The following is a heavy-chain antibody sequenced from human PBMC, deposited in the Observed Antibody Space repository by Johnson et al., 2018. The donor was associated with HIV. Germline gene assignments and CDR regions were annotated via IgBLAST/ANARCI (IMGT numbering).Heavy chain of an antibody. J-gene: IGHJ3*02. CDR3: AKVGIVGATTGAFDI. V-gene: IGHV3-33*06. CDR1: GFTFSSYG. CDR2: IWYDGSNK. Sequence: EQLVESGGGVVQPGRSLRLSCAASGFTFSSYGMHWVRQAPGKGLEWVAVIWYDGSNKYYADSVKGRFTISRDNSKNTLYLQMNSLRAEDTAVYYCAKVGIVGATTGAFDIWGQGTMVTVSS. D-gene: IGHD1-26*01.